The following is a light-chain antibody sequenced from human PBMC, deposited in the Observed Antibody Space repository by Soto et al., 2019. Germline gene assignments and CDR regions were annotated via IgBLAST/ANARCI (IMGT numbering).Light chain of an antibody. V-gene: IGLV1-40*01. CDR3: QSYASNLRGSL. J-gene: IGLJ2*01. CDR1: SSNIGAGYG. Sequence: QSVLTQPPSVSGAPGQRVTISCAGTSSNIGAGYGVHWYQQLPGRAPKLLIHNYVNRPSGVPDRFSGSKSGTSASLAITGLQGEDAGDYYCQSYASNLRGSLFGGGTKLTVL. CDR2: NYV.